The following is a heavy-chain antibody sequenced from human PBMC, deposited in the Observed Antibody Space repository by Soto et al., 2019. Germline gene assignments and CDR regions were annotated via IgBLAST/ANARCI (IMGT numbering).Heavy chain of an antibody. Sequence: EVQLVESGGGVVRPGGSLRLSCAASGFTFDDYGMSWVRQAPGKGLEWVSGINWNGGSTGYADSVKGRFTISRDNAKNSRYLQMNSLRAEDTALYYCARRSYSSRFYPSGMDVWGQGTMVTVSS. CDR3: ARRSYSSRFYPSGMDV. J-gene: IGHJ6*02. D-gene: IGHD6-13*01. V-gene: IGHV3-20*04. CDR2: INWNGGST. CDR1: GFTFDDYG.